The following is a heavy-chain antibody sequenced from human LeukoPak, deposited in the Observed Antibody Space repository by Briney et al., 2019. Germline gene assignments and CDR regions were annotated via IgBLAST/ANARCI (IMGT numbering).Heavy chain of an antibody. V-gene: IGHV3-11*01. Sequence: GGSLRLSCAASGFTFSDYYFSWIRQAPGKGLEWIGYISSSGSIYYADSAKGRFTMSRDDAKSSLYLQVSSLRAEDTAIYYCARRQDYFDSWGQGTLVTVSS. D-gene: IGHD2-15*01. J-gene: IGHJ4*02. CDR1: GFTFSDYY. CDR3: ARRQDYFDS. CDR2: ISSSGSI.